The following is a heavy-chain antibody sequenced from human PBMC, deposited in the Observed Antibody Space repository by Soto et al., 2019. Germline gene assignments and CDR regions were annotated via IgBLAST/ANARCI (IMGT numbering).Heavy chain of an antibody. V-gene: IGHV3-30*03. CDR1: GFRFSDYG. CDR3: ARGGRSGSSGYYNPSFDS. Sequence: QVQLVQTGGGAVLPGRSLSLSCAASGFRFSDYGMHWVRQAPGKGLEWAAVISYDGNNEYYADSVKGRFTISRDNSKNTLYLQMEGLRLEDTAVYYCARGGRSGSSGYYNPSFDSWGQGTLVFVSS. J-gene: IGHJ4*02. CDR2: ISYDGNNE. D-gene: IGHD3-22*01.